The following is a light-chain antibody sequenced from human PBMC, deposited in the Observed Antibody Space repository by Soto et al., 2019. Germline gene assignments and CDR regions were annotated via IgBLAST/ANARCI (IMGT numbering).Light chain of an antibody. V-gene: IGKV1-39*01. CDR1: QSISSY. CDR2: AAS. Sequence: DIQMTQSPSSLSASVGDRVTITCRASQSISSYLNWYQQKPGKAPKLLIYAASSLQSGVPSRFSGSGSGTDFTITISSLQPEAFANYYCQQSYSSITFGQGTRLEIK. J-gene: IGKJ5*01. CDR3: QQSYSSIT.